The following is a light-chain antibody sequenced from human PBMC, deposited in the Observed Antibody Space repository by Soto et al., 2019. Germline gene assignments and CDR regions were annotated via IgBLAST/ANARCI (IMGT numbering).Light chain of an antibody. CDR3: QPSYITPYT. J-gene: IGKJ2*01. V-gene: IGKV1-39*01. CDR1: QSISSY. CDR2: ASS. Sequence: DIQMTQSPSSLSVSVGDRVTITCRASQSISSYLNWYQQNPGKAPKLLIYASSNLQSGVPSRFSGSGSGTDFTLTISSLQPEDFATYYCQPSYITPYTFGQGTKLEVK.